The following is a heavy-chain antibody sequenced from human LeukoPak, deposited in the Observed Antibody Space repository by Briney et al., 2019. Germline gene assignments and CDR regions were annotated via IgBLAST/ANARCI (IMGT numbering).Heavy chain of an antibody. Sequence: SETLSLTCTVSGGSISSYYWSWIRQPPGKGLEWIGYIYYSGSTNYNPSLKSRVTISVDTSKNQFSLKLSSVTAADTAVYYCARVRRSGSYRSNWFDPWGQGTLVTVSS. CDR1: GGSISSYY. CDR3: ARVRRSGSYRSNWFDP. V-gene: IGHV4-59*01. D-gene: IGHD3-10*01. J-gene: IGHJ5*02. CDR2: IYYSGST.